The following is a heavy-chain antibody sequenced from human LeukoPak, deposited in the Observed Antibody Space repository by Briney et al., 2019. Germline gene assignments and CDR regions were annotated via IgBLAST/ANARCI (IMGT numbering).Heavy chain of an antibody. CDR1: GGTFSSYA. V-gene: IGHV1-69*06. CDR2: IIPIFGTA. CDR3: ARHDYAPLSHFDY. D-gene: IGHD4-17*01. Sequence: VASVKVSCKASGGTFSSYAISWVRQAPGQGLEWMGGIIPIFGTANYAQKFQGRVTITADKSTSTAYMELSSLRSEDTAVYYCARHDYAPLSHFDYWGQGTLVTVSS. J-gene: IGHJ4*02.